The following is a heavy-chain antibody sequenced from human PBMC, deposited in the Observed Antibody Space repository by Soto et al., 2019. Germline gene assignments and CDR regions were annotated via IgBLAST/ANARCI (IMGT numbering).Heavy chain of an antibody. D-gene: IGHD1-26*01. CDR1: GGSISSHY. V-gene: IGHV4-59*11. Sequence: SETLSLTCTVSGGSISSHYWSWVRQAPWKGLEWIGHIYYRGSTNYNPSLRSRSTISVDTSKNQFSLKLNSVTTADAAVYYCARDGREASGMDAWGQGT. J-gene: IGHJ6*02. CDR3: ARDGREASGMDA. CDR2: IYYRGST.